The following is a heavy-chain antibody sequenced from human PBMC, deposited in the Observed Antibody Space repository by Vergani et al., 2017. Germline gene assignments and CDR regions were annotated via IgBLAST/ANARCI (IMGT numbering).Heavy chain of an antibody. Sequence: EVQLVQSGAEVKKPGATVKISCKVSGYTFTDYYMHWVQQAPGKGLEWMGLVDPEDGETIYAEKFQGRVTITADTSTDTAYMELSSLRSEDTAVYYCARLQVIVGATTYYYGMDVWDQGTTVTVS. V-gene: IGHV1-69-2*01. CDR2: VDPEDGET. D-gene: IGHD1-26*01. CDR3: ARLQVIVGATTYYYGMDV. CDR1: GYTFTDYY. J-gene: IGHJ6*02.